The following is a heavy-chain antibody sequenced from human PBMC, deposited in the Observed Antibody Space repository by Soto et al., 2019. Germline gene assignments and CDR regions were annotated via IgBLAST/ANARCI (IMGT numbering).Heavy chain of an antibody. D-gene: IGHD3-22*01. V-gene: IGHV1-58*01. CDR1: GFTFTSSA. CDR2: IVVGSGNT. Sequence: SVKVSCKASGFTFTSSAVQWVRQARGQRLEWIGWIVVGSGNTNYAQKFQERVTITRDMSTSTAYMELSSLRSEDTAVYYCAAVLTRATMIEEIDYWGQGTLVTVSS. J-gene: IGHJ4*02. CDR3: AAVLTRATMIEEIDY.